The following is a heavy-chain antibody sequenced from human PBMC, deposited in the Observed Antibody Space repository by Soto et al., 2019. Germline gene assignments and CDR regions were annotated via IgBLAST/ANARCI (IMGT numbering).Heavy chain of an antibody. CDR3: ATHTSGSRNGPHT. D-gene: IGHD1-26*01. CDR1: GGSIKNTGAN. V-gene: IGHV4-39*01. J-gene: IGHJ5*02. Sequence: PEETLSLTCTVSGGSIKNTGANWGWVRQPPGKGLEWIGSVYYTGTTYYNPSLQSRVTISIDTSKNQYSLSVNSVAAADTAVYYCATHTSGSRNGPHTWGQGTLVTVSS. CDR2: VYYTGTT.